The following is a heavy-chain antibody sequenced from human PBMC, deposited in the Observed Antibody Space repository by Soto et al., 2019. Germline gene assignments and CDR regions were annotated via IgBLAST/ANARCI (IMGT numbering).Heavy chain of an antibody. V-gene: IGHV3-30-3*01. J-gene: IGHJ4*02. CDR3: ARTPSYYDILTGYYDY. Sequence: QVRLVESGGGVVQPGRSLRLSCAASGFTFSNFPMHWVRQAPGMGLEWVTIISYDGNNKYYADSVKGRFTISRDNSKNTLYLQMNSLRADDTAMYYCARTPSYYDILTGYYDYWGQGTLVTVSS. CDR2: ISYDGNNK. CDR1: GFTFSNFP. D-gene: IGHD3-9*01.